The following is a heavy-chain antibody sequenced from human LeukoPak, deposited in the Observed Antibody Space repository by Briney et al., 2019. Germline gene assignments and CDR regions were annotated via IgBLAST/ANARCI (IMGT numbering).Heavy chain of an antibody. CDR1: GFSISSHYY. J-gene: IGHJ2*01. Sequence: SETLSLTCAVSGFSISSHYYWGWIRQPPGKGLEWIGSIYHTGSTYYNPSLKSRVTISVDTSKNQFSLKLSSVTAADTAVHHXXXXYXGSXGFXLWGRGTLVXXSS. CDR2: IYHTGST. CDR3: XXXYXGSXGFXL. D-gene: IGHD1-26*01. V-gene: IGHV4-38-2*01.